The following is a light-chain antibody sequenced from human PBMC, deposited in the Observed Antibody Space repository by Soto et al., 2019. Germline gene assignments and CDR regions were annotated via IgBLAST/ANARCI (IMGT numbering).Light chain of an antibody. CDR3: QQRSNWPPIT. V-gene: IGKV3-11*01. Sequence: TQSPSTLSGSVGDRVTITCRASQTISSWLAWYQQKPGQAPRLLIYGASTRAAGVPPRFSGSGSGTDFTLTISSLEPEDFAVYYCQQRSNWPPITFGQGTRLDIK. J-gene: IGKJ5*01. CDR2: GAS. CDR1: QTISSW.